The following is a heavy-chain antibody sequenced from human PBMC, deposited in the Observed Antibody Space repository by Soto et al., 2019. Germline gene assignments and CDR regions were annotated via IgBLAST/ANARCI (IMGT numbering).Heavy chain of an antibody. CDR2: ISSSSYTI. D-gene: IGHD4-17*01. CDR1: GFTFSSYN. CDR3: ARPQDNGDYSPDY. Sequence: EVQLVESGGGLVQPGGSLRLSCAASGFTFSSYNMNWVRQAPGKGLEWVSYISSSSYTIYYTDSVKGRFTISRGNAKNSVYLQMNSLRDEDTAVYYCARPQDNGDYSPDYWGQGTLVTVSS. V-gene: IGHV3-48*02. J-gene: IGHJ4*02.